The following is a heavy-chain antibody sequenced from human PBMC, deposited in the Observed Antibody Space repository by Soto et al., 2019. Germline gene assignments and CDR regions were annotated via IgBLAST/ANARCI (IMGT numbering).Heavy chain of an antibody. CDR1: GDSIRSDYY. D-gene: IGHD6-13*01. J-gene: IGHJ4*02. CDR2: IYHSGST. Sequence: PSETLSLTCGVSGDSIRSDYYWGWIRQPPGKGLEWIGSIYHSGSTYYNPSPKSRVTISVDTSKNQFSLKLSSVTAADTAVYYCARARIAAAVPYYFDYWGQGTLVTVSS. CDR3: ARARIAAAVPYYFDY. V-gene: IGHV4-38-2*01.